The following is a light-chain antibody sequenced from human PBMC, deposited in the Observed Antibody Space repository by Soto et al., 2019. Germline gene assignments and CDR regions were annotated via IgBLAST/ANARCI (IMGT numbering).Light chain of an antibody. CDR2: EVT. CDR3: SSYAGSNEYV. Sequence: QSVLTQPPSASGSPGQSVTIPCPGTSSDVGSYNYVSWYQQHPGKAPKLMIYEVTKRPSGVPDRFSGSKSGNTASLTVSGLQAEDEADYYCSSYAGSNEYVFGTGTKLTVL. J-gene: IGLJ1*01. CDR1: SSDVGSYNY. V-gene: IGLV2-8*01.